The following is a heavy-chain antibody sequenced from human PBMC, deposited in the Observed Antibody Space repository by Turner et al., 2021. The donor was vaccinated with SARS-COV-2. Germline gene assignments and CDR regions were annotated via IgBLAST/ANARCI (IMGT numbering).Heavy chain of an antibody. D-gene: IGHD2-21*02. Sequence: QLQLQESGPGLVKPSEPLSLTCTVSGGSISSSSYFWGWIRQPPGKGLEWIGSIYYSGSTYYKPSLKSRVTISVDTSKNQFSLKLRSVTAADTAVYYWARDGGDPPRYFQHWGQGTLVTVSS. CDR1: GGSISSSSYF. J-gene: IGHJ1*01. CDR3: ARDGGDPPRYFQH. V-gene: IGHV4-39*02. CDR2: IYYSGST.